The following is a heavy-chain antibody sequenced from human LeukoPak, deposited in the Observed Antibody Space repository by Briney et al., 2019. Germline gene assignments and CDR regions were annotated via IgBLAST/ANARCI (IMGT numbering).Heavy chain of an antibody. Sequence: GESLKISCQGSGYTFNNYWIGWVRQMPGKGLEWMGIIYPADSDTRYSPSFQGRVTISADKSISTAYLQWSSLKASDTAMYYCARTEGATFAFDMWGQGTMVTVSS. V-gene: IGHV5-51*01. J-gene: IGHJ3*02. CDR1: GYTFNNYW. CDR2: IYPADSDT. D-gene: IGHD1-26*01. CDR3: ARTEGATFAFDM.